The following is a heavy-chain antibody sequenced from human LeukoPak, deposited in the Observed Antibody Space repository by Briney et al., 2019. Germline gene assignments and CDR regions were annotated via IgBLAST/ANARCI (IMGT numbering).Heavy chain of an antibody. CDR2: INAGNANT. V-gene: IGHV1-3*01. Sequence: ASVKVSCKASGYSFTSYAMHWVRQAPGQRLEWMGWINAGNANTKYSQKFQGRVTITRDTSASTVYMELSSLRSEDTAVYYCARGEGDSGYDFFDYWGQGTLVTVSS. J-gene: IGHJ4*02. CDR3: ARGEGDSGYDFFDY. D-gene: IGHD5-12*01. CDR1: GYSFTSYA.